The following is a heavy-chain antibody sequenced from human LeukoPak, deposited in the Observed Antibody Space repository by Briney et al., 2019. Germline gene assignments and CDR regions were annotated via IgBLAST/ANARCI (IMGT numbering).Heavy chain of an antibody. Sequence: GGSLRLSCAASGFSFSDYDRSWIRRAPGKGLEWVSYISASSYTKYADSVKGQFTISRDNAKHSLYLQMNTLRAEDAAVYYCARGGASMVVTFDWGQGTLVTVSS. J-gene: IGHJ4*02. D-gene: IGHD4/OR15-4a*01. V-gene: IGHV3-11*05. CDR3: ARGGASMVVTFD. CDR2: ISASSYT. CDR1: GFSFSDYD.